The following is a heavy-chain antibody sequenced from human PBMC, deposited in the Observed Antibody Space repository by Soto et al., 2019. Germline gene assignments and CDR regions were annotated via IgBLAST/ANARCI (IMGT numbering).Heavy chain of an antibody. D-gene: IGHD2-2*01. Sequence: SETLSLTCAVSGGSISSSNWWSFVRQPPGKGLEWIGEIYHSGSTNYNPSLKSRVTISVDKSKNQFSLKLSSVTAADTAVYYCARDLGYCSSTSCPTLENWFDPWGQGTLVTVSS. J-gene: IGHJ5*02. CDR3: ARDLGYCSSTSCPTLENWFDP. CDR1: GGSISSSNW. V-gene: IGHV4-4*02. CDR2: IYHSGST.